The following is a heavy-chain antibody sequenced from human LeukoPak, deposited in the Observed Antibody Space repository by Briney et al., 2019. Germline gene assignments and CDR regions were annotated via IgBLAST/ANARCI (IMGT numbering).Heavy chain of an antibody. D-gene: IGHD2-2*01. V-gene: IGHV4-4*07. Sequence: PSETLSLTRTVSGGSISSYYWSWIRQPAGKGLEWIGRIYTSGSTNYNPSLKSRVTMSVDTSKNQFSLKLSSVTAADTAVYYCARVVYVVVPAEFYYYYYMDVWGKGTTVTVSS. CDR1: GGSISSYY. CDR2: IYTSGST. CDR3: ARVVYVVVPAEFYYYYYMDV. J-gene: IGHJ6*03.